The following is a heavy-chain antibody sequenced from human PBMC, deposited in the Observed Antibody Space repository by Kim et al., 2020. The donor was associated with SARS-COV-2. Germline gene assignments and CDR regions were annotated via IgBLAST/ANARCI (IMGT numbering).Heavy chain of an antibody. D-gene: IGHD6-13*01. Sequence: SETLSLTCAVYGGSFSGYYWSWIRQPPGKGLEWIGEINHSGSTNYNPSLKSRVTISVDTSKNQFSLKLSSVTAADTAVYYCARGRRQQLVRGPYFQHWGQGTLVTVSS. J-gene: IGHJ1*01. CDR1: GGSFSGYY. CDR3: ARGRRQQLVRGPYFQH. CDR2: INHSGST. V-gene: IGHV4-34*01.